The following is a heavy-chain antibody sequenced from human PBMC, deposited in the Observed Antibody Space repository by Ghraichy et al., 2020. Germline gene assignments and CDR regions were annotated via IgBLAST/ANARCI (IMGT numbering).Heavy chain of an antibody. Sequence: SVKVSCKASGGSFSSFVISWVRQAPEQGLEWMGGVTIMFGTTKYAQNFQGRVTITADKSTTTAYMELTSLRIEDTAVYFCAKPSINYYGMDVWGQGTTVSVSS. V-gene: IGHV1-69*06. CDR1: GGSFSSFV. CDR2: VTIMFGTT. J-gene: IGHJ6*02. CDR3: AKPSINYYGMDV.